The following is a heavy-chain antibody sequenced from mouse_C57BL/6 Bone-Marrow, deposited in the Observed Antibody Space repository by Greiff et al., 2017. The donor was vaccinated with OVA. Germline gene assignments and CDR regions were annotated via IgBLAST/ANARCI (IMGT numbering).Heavy chain of an antibody. V-gene: IGHV5-4*01. J-gene: IGHJ3*01. CDR1: GFTFSSYA. CDR2: ISDGGSYT. Sequence: EVHLVESGGGLVKPGGSLKLSCAASGFTFSSYAMSWVRQTPEKRLEWVATISDGGSYTYYPDNVKGRFTISRDNAKNNLYLQMSHLKSEDTAMYYCARDLRVAYWGQGTLVTVSA. CDR3: ARDLRVAY.